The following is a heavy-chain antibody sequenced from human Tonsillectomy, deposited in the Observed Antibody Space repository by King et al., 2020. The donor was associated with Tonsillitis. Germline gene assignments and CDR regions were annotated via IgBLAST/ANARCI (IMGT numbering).Heavy chain of an antibody. CDR2: IIPLSRTT. CDR3: ARVAKTSGYDVYYFDY. V-gene: IGHV1-69*01. CDR1: GATFTSYA. Sequence: VQLVESGAEVKKPGSSVKVSCRASGATFTSYAIIWVRQAPGQGLEWMGGIIPLSRTTNYAQKLQGRVTITADESTGTAHMDLSSLRSEDTAVYFCARVAKTSGYDVYYFDYWGQGTLVTVSS. D-gene: IGHD5-12*01. J-gene: IGHJ4*02.